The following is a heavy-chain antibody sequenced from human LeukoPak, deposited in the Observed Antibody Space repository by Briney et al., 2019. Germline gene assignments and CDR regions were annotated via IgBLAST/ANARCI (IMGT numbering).Heavy chain of an antibody. CDR2: IGYTSSDK. D-gene: IGHD4-11*01. CDR1: GFSFSTYT. CDR3: VKGDYRES. V-gene: IGHV3-21*01. Sequence: KPGGSLSLSCAASGFSFSTYTMNWARQAPGKGLEWVSSIGYTSSDKYYVESVKGRFTISRDNAENSLYLQMNSLRADDTAMYYCVKGDYRESWGQGTRVTVSS. J-gene: IGHJ5*02.